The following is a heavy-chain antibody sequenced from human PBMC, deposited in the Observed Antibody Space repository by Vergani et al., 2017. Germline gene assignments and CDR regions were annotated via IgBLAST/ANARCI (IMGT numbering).Heavy chain of an antibody. CDR1: GYSFSSYD. V-gene: IGHV1-46*03. Sequence: QVQLVQSGAEVKKPGASVKVSCRASGYSFSSYDISWVRQATGQGLEWMGWMNTSGGSTSYAQKFQGRVTMTRDTSTSTVYMELSSLRSEDTAVYYCATSGSSTMVRGADYYYMDVWGKGTTVTVSS. D-gene: IGHD2-2*01. CDR2: MNTSGGST. J-gene: IGHJ6*03. CDR3: ATSGSSTMVRGADYYYMDV.